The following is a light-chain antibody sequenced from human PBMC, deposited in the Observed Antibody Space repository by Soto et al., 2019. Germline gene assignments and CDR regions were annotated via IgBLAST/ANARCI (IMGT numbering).Light chain of an antibody. CDR1: QSVHSSY. J-gene: IGKJ1*01. CDR3: QQYCSSPPWT. V-gene: IGKV3-20*01. CDR2: GTS. Sequence: EIVLTQSPGTLSMSPGETATLSCRASQSVHSSYLAWFQQKPGQAPRLLIYGTSNRATGIPDRFSGSGSVTDFNLTISSLEPDDVAVYYCQQYCSSPPWTFGQGTKVEIK.